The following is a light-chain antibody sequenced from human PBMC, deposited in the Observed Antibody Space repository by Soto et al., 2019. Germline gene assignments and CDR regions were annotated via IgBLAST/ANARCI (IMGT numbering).Light chain of an antibody. Sequence: QSVLTQPASVSGSPGQSVAISCTGTSSDVAAYNFVSWYQQHPGKAPKLMVFDVSNRPSGVSDRFSGSESGNTASLTISGLQAEDEADYYCSSYTSGGNYVFGTGTQLTVL. CDR1: SSDVAAYNF. CDR3: SSYTSGGNYV. V-gene: IGLV2-14*01. J-gene: IGLJ1*01. CDR2: DVS.